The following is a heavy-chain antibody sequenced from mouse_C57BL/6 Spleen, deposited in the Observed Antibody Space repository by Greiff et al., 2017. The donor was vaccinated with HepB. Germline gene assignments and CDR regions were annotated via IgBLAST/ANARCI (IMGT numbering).Heavy chain of an antibody. CDR3: ARSGGVYGSSYCFDY. D-gene: IGHD1-1*01. CDR2: INPSNGGT. V-gene: IGHV1-53*01. J-gene: IGHJ2*01. Sequence: QVHVKQPGTELVKPGASVKLSCKASGYTFTSYWMHWVKQRPGQGLEWIGNINPSNGGTNYNEKFKSKATLTVDKSSSTAYMQLSSLTSEDSAVYYCARSGGVYGSSYCFDYWGQGTTLTVSS. CDR1: GYTFTSYW.